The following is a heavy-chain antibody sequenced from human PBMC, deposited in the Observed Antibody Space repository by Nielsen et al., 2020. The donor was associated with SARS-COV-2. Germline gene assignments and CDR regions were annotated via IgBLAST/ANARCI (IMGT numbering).Heavy chain of an antibody. CDR1: GGSISSGSYY. Sequence: SETLSLTCTVSGGSISSGSYYWSWIRQPAGKGLEWIGSIYYSGSTYYNPSLKSRVTISEDTSKNQFSLKLSSVTAADTAVYYCARKVGSTPEYWFDPWGQGTLVTVSS. CDR3: ARKVGSTPEYWFDP. CDR2: IYYSGST. J-gene: IGHJ5*02. D-gene: IGHD1-26*01. V-gene: IGHV4-39*01.